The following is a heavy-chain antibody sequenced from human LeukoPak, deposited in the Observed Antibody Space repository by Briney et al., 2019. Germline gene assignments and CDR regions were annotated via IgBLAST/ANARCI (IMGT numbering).Heavy chain of an antibody. CDR2: ISSSGGST. Sequence: GGSLRLSCAASGFTFSSYAMTWVRQAPGKGLEWVSAISSSGGSTYYADSVKGRFTISRDNSKNTLYLQMNGLRAEDTAVYYCAKDRAQRGNYYDTSGLRFDYWGQGTLVTVSS. D-gene: IGHD3-22*01. CDR3: AKDRAQRGNYYDTSGLRFDY. V-gene: IGHV3-23*01. CDR1: GFTFSSYA. J-gene: IGHJ4*02.